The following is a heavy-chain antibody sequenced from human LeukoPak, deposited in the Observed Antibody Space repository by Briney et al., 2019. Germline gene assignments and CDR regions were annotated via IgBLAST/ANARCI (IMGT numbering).Heavy chain of an antibody. V-gene: IGHV3-23*01. CDR3: ARDAYGSGSYKSFDY. CDR2: ITGSGGNT. D-gene: IGHD3-10*01. Sequence: PGGSLRLSCAASGFTLSNYAMSWVGQAPGKGLEWVSAITGSGGNTYYADSVKGRFTISRDNAKNSLYLQMNSLRAEDTAVYYCARDAYGSGSYKSFDYWGQETLVTVSS. J-gene: IGHJ4*02. CDR1: GFTLSNYA.